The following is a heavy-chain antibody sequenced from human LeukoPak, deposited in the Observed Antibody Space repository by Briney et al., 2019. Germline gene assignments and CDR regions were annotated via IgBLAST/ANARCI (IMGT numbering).Heavy chain of an antibody. CDR1: GFTFSTYW. CDR3: ARDSFETDIDY. J-gene: IGHJ4*02. V-gene: IGHV3-7*01. D-gene: IGHD1-14*01. CDR2: IKEDGSET. Sequence: PGGSLRLSCAVSGFTFSTYWVSWVRQAPGKGLEWVANIKEDGSETYYVDSLKGRFTISRDNVKNSLYLQINSLRAGDSAVYYCARDSFETDIDYWGQGTLVTVSS.